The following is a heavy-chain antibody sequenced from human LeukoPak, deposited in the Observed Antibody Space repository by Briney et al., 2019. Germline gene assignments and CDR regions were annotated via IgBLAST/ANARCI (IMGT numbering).Heavy chain of an antibody. CDR2: VNHSGRT. CDR3: ARPRGATPLGPFDY. D-gene: IGHD1-26*01. V-gene: IGHV4-34*01. Sequence: SETLSLTCAVYGGSFTTYYWSWIRQPPGKGLEWIGEVNHSGRTYYNPSLKSRVTISVDTSKNQFSLKLSSVTAADTAVYCCARPRGATPLGPFDYWGQGTLVTVSS. CDR1: GGSFTTYY. J-gene: IGHJ4*02.